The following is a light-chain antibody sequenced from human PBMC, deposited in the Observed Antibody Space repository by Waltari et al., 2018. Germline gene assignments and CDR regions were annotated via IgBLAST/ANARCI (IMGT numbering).Light chain of an antibody. CDR1: SSDIGRYNY. Sequence: QSALTQPASVSGSPGQSITISCTGTSSDIGRYNYVSWYQHHPGKAPKLMIFDVNNRPSGVSNRFSGSKSGNTASLTISGVQAEDEADYYCSSYTTTSSLLVVFGGGTKLTVL. J-gene: IGLJ2*01. CDR3: SSYTTTSSLLVV. V-gene: IGLV2-14*03. CDR2: DVN.